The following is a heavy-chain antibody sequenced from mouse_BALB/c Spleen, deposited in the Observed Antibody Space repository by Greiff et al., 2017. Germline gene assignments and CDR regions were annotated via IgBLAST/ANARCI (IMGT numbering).Heavy chain of an antibody. CDR3: ARGHYYGY. Sequence: QVQLQQSGPELVKPGASVRISCKASGYTFTSYYIHWVKQRPGQGLEWIGWIYPGNVNSKYNEKFKGKATLTADKSSSTAYMQLSSLTSEDSAVYFCARGHYYGYWGQGTTLTVSS. V-gene: IGHV1S56*01. J-gene: IGHJ2*01. CDR2: IYPGNVNS. D-gene: IGHD1-2*01. CDR1: GYTFTSYY.